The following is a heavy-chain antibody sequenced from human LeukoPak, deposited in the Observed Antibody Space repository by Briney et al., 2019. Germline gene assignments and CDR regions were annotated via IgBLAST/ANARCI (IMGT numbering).Heavy chain of an antibody. D-gene: IGHD3-10*01. CDR1: GGTFSSYA. Sequence: SVKVSCKASGGTFSSYAISWVRQAPGQGLEWMGGIIPIFGTANYAQKFQGRVTITTDESTSTAYMELSSLRSEDTAVYYCARILRITMVRGVTLGYWGQGTLVTVSS. CDR3: ARILRITMVRGVTLGY. CDR2: IIPIFGTA. V-gene: IGHV1-69*05. J-gene: IGHJ4*02.